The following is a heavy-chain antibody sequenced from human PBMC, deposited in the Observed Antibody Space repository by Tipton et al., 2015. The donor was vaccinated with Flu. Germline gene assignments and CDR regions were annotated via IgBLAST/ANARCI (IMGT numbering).Heavy chain of an antibody. Sequence: QVQLVQSGAEVKKPGSSVKVSCKASGGTFSSYAISWVRQAPGQGLEWMGRIIPIFGTANYAQKFQGRVTITADESTSTAYMELSSLRSEDTAVYYCARDLAVAGPDHYYYGMDVWGQGTTVTVSS. V-gene: IGHV1-69*18. CDR2: IIPIFGTA. J-gene: IGHJ6*02. CDR1: GGTFSSYA. CDR3: ARDLAVAGPDHYYYGMDV. D-gene: IGHD6-19*01.